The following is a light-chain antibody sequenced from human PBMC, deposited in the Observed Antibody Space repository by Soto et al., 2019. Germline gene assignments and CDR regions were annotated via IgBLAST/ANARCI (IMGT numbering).Light chain of an antibody. J-gene: IGLJ1*01. Sequence: QSVLTQPASVSGSPGQSITISCTGTSSDVDNFNLVSWYQQHPGKAPKLIIYEANQRPSGVSSRFSGSKSGNTASLTISGLRSEDEADYHCCSYAGGSAYVFGTGTKLTVL. CDR1: SSDVDNFNL. CDR2: EAN. V-gene: IGLV2-23*01. CDR3: CSYAGGSAYV.